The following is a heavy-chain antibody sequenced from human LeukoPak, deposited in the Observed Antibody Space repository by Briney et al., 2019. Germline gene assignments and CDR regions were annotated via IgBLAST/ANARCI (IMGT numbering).Heavy chain of an antibody. CDR3: AREYSGSYYGYFDY. D-gene: IGHD1-26*01. CDR1: GFTVSSND. J-gene: IGHJ4*02. CDR2: IYSGGST. V-gene: IGHV3-53*01. Sequence: GGSLRLSCAASGFTVSSNDISWVRQAPGKGLEWVSVIYSGGSTYYADSVKGRFTISRDNSKNTLYLQMNSLRAEDTAVYYCAREYSGSYYGYFDYWGQGTLVTVSS.